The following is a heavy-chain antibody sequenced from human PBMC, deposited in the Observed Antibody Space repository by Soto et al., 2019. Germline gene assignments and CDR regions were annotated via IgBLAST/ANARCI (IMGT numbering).Heavy chain of an antibody. V-gene: IGHV3-73*01. Sequence: PGGSLRLSCAASGFTFSGSAMHWVRQASGKGLEWVGRIRSKANSYATAYAASVKGRFTISRDDSKNTAYLQMNSLKTEDTAVYYCTRKVGRLPIFGVVKDMDVWGKGTTVTVSS. CDR1: GFTFSGSA. J-gene: IGHJ6*03. D-gene: IGHD3-3*01. CDR3: TRKVGRLPIFGVVKDMDV. CDR2: IRSKANSYAT.